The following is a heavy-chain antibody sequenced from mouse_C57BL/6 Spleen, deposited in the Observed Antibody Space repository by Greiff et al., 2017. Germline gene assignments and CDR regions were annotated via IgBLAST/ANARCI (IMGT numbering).Heavy chain of an antibody. CDR2: ISSGGSYT. D-gene: IGHD2-4*01. J-gene: IGHJ2*01. CDR3: ARHERLRDYFDY. Sequence: EVKLQESGGDLVKPGGSLKLSCAASGFTFSSYGMSWVRQTPDKRLEWVATISSGGSYTYYPDSVKGRFTISRDNAKNTLYLQMSSLKSEDTAMYYCARHERLRDYFDYWGQGTTLTVSS. CDR1: GFTFSSYG. V-gene: IGHV5-6*01.